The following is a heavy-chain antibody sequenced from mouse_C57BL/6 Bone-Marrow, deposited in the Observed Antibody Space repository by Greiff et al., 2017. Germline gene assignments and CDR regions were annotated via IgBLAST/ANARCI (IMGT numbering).Heavy chain of an antibody. CDR1: GYTFTSYW. CDR2: IHPNSGST. D-gene: IGHD2-1*01. V-gene: IGHV1-64*01. CDR3: ANYGRRYFDV. Sequence: VKLQQPGAELVKPGASVKLSCKASGYTFTSYWLHWVKQRPGQGLEWIGMIHPNSGSTNHNEKFKSKATLTVDKSSSTASMQLSSLTSEDSAVYYCANYGRRYFDVWGTGTTVTVSS. J-gene: IGHJ1*03.